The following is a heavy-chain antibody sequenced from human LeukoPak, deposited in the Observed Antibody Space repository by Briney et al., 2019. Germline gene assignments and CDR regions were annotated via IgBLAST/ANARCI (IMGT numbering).Heavy chain of an antibody. Sequence: PSETLSLTCTVSGGSISSYYWSWIRQPPGKGLEWIGYIYYSGSTYYNPSLKSRVTISVDTSKNQFSLKLSSVTAADTAVYYCARGRRGVPYYYYYMDVWGKGTTVTISS. CDR1: GGSISSYY. V-gene: IGHV4-59*08. D-gene: IGHD3-10*01. J-gene: IGHJ6*03. CDR2: IYYSGST. CDR3: ARGRRGVPYYYYYMDV.